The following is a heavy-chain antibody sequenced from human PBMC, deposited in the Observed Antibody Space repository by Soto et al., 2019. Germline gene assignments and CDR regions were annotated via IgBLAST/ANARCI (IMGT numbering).Heavy chain of an antibody. CDR2: IYPGDSDT. J-gene: IGHJ6*04. V-gene: IGHV5-51*01. Sequence: GESLKISCKGSGYSFTSYWIGWVRQMPGKGLEWMGIIYPGDSDTRYSPSFQGQVTISADKSISTAYLQWSSLKASDTAIYYCARTAAAGQYYYGVDVWGKGTTVTVSS. CDR1: GYSFTSYW. CDR3: ARTAAAGQYYYGVDV. D-gene: IGHD6-13*01.